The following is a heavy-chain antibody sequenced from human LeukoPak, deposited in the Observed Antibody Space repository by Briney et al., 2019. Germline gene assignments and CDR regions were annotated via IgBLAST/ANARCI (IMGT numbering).Heavy chain of an antibody. CDR2: ISYDGSNK. CDR1: GFTFSSYG. J-gene: IGHJ4*02. D-gene: IGHD3-10*01. V-gene: IGHV3-30*03. Sequence: GGSLRLSCAASGFTFSSYGMHWVRQAPGKGLKWVAVISYDGSNKYYADSVKGRFTISRDNSKNTLYLQMNSLRAEDTAVYYCATLGESLDYWGQGTLVTVSS. CDR3: ATLGESLDY.